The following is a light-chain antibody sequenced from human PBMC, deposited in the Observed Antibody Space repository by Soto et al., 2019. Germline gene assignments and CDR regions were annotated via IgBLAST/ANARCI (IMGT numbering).Light chain of an antibody. V-gene: IGLV1-40*01. CDR2: ANT. CDR3: QYYESSLSGYV. J-gene: IGLJ1*01. CDR1: SSSIGAGYD. Sequence: QSVLTQPPSVSGAPGQRVTISCTGSSSSIGAGYDVHWYQQLPGTAPKLLIYANTNRPSGVPGRFSGSKSGTSASLAITGLQAEDEADYYCQYYESSLSGYVFGTGTKVTVL.